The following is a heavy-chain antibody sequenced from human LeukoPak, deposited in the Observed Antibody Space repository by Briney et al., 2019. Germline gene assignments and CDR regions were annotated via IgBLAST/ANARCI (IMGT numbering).Heavy chain of an antibody. CDR3: AREAGSGTYYDFDY. V-gene: IGHV4-39*07. CDR1: GGSISSSSYY. D-gene: IGHD3-10*01. CDR2: IYHSGST. J-gene: IGHJ4*02. Sequence: SETLSLTCTVSGGSISSSSYYWGWIRQPPGKGLEWIGSIYHSGSTYYNPSLKSRVTISVDTSKNQFSLKLTSVTAADTAVYYCAREAGSGTYYDFDYWGQGTLVTVSS.